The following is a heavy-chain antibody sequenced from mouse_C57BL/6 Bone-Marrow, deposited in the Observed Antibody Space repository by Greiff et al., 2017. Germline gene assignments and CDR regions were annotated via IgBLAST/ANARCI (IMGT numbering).Heavy chain of an antibody. Sequence: DVKLQESEGGLVQPGSSMKLSCTASGFTFSDYYMAWVRQVPEKGLEWVANINYDGSSTYYLDSLKSRFIISRDNAKNILYLQMSSLKSEDTATYYCARDSRYGSSHWYFDVWGTGTTVTVSS. CDR2: INYDGSST. D-gene: IGHD1-1*01. J-gene: IGHJ1*03. V-gene: IGHV5-16*01. CDR3: ARDSRYGSSHWYFDV. CDR1: GFTFSDYY.